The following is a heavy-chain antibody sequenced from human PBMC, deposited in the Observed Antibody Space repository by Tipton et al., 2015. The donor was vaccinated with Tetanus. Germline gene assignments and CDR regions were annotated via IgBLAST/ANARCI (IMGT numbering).Heavy chain of an antibody. V-gene: IGHV3-30-3*01. CDR2: ISYDGSNK. CDR3: AREAYGSGSYYNVGGFDP. Sequence: SLRLSCAASGFTFSSYAMHWVRQAPGKGLEWVAVISYDGSNKYYADSVKGRFTISRDNSKNTLYLQMNSLRAEDTAVYYCAREAYGSGSYYNVGGFDPWGQGTLVTVSS. CDR1: GFTFSSYA. D-gene: IGHD3-10*01. J-gene: IGHJ5*02.